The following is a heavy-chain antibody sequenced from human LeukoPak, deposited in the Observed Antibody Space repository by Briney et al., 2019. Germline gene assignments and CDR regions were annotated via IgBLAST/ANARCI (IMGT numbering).Heavy chain of an antibody. D-gene: IGHD2-8*02. CDR3: AKGGGVIGRSYYFDY. CDR2: IREDGSNK. Sequence: GGSLRLSCAASGFTFNNYGMHWVRQAPGKGLKWVAFIREDGSNKYYADSVKGRFTISRDNPKNTMNLQMNSLRAEDTAVYYCAKGGGVIGRSYYFDYWGQGTLVTVSS. CDR1: GFTFNNYG. J-gene: IGHJ4*02. V-gene: IGHV3-30*02.